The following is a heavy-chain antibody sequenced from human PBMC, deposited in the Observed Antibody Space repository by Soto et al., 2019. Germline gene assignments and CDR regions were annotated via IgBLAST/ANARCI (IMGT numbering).Heavy chain of an antibody. V-gene: IGHV4-34*01. J-gene: IGHJ4*02. Sequence: SETLSHTCAVYGGSFSGYFWSCIRQPPGKGLEWIGEINHSGSTNYNPSLKSRVTISVDTSKNQFSLKLSSVTAADTAVYFCARSSKLMVTFGGIPYFDYWGQGTLVTVSS. D-gene: IGHD3-16*01. CDR2: INHSGST. CDR3: ARSSKLMVTFGGIPYFDY. CDR1: GGSFSGYF.